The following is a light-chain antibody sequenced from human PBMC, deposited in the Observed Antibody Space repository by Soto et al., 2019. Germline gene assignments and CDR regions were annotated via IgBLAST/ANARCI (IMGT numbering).Light chain of an antibody. J-gene: IGKJ1*01. CDR1: QSVSSSY. V-gene: IGKV3-20*01. Sequence: EFVLTQSPGTLSLSPGERATLSCRASQSVSSSYLAWYQQKPGQAPRLLIYATSTRATGIPDRFSGSGSGTDFTLTISRLEPEDFAVFYCQHYGSSPRTFGQGTKVAI. CDR3: QHYGSSPRT. CDR2: ATS.